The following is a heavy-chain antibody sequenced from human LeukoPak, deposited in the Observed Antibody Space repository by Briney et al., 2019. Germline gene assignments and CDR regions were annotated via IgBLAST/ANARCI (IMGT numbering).Heavy chain of an antibody. CDR1: GYTLIELS. J-gene: IGHJ3*02. Sequence: ASVKVSCKVSGYTLIELSMHWVRQAPGKGLEWMGGFDPEEGETIYAQKFQGRVTMTEDTSTDTAYMELSSLRSEDTAVYYCATALPGSQLEVVVATIDAFDIWGQGTMVTVSS. D-gene: IGHD2-15*01. CDR3: ATALPGSQLEVVVATIDAFDI. V-gene: IGHV1-24*01. CDR2: FDPEEGET.